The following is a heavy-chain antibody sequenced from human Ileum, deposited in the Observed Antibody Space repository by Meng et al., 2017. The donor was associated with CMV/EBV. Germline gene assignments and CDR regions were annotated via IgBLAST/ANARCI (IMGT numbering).Heavy chain of an antibody. CDR3: ARDGGSSAYDFRFDC. V-gene: IGHV3-21*04. Sequence: GGSLRLFCAASGFTFSSYWMHWVRQAPGKGLEWVSSISNDRNYIYYADSVRGRFTISRDNAKNSLYLQMSSLRAEDTAVYYCARDGGSSAYDFRFDCWGQGTLVTVSS. D-gene: IGHD5-12*01. CDR2: ISNDRNYI. J-gene: IGHJ4*02. CDR1: GFTFSSYW.